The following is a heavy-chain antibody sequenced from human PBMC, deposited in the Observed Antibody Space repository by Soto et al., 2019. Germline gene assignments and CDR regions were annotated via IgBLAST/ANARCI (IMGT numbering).Heavy chain of an antibody. CDR3: ARVSYSLDDVSSSTWFDP. Sequence: QVQLQESGPGLVKPSVTLSLTCTVSGESISSNYGWTWVRQPPGKGLEWIAEVYHSGSTNYNPSLKSRVTLSVDKSKNQLSLRLSSVTAADTAVYSCARVSYSLDDVSSSTWFDPWGQGTLVNVFS. D-gene: IGHD6-13*01. CDR1: GESISSNYG. J-gene: IGHJ5*01. CDR2: VYHSGST. V-gene: IGHV4-4*02.